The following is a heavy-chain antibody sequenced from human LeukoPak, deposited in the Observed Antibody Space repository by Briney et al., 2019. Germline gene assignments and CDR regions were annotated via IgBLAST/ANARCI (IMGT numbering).Heavy chain of an antibody. Sequence: SETLSLTCTVSGGSISSSSYYWGWIRQPPGKGLEWIGSIYYSGSTYYNPSLKSRVTISVDTSKNQFSLKLSSVTAADTAVYYCAGALLLWFGEPDYWGQGTLVTVSS. CDR3: AGALLLWFGEPDY. J-gene: IGHJ4*02. V-gene: IGHV4-39*01. D-gene: IGHD3-10*01. CDR1: GGSISSSSYY. CDR2: IYYSGST.